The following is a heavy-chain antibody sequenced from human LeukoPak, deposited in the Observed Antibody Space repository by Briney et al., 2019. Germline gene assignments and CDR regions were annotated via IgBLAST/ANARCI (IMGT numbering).Heavy chain of an antibody. CDR1: GYTFTCYY. D-gene: IGHD3-10*01. CDR3: ARDYGSGSYYNLDY. V-gene: IGHV1-2*02. CDR2: INPNSGGT. Sequence: GASVKVSCKASGYTFTCYYMHWVRQAPGQGLEWMGWINPNSGGTNYAQKFQGRVTMTRDTSISTAYMELSRLRSDDTAVYYCARDYGSGSYYNLDYWGQGTLVTVSS. J-gene: IGHJ4*02.